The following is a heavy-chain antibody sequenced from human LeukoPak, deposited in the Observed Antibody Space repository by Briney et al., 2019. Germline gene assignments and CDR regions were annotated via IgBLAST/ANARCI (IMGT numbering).Heavy chain of an antibody. CDR2: IYYSGST. Sequence: PSETLSLTCTVSGGSISSYYWSWIRQPPGKGLGWIGYIYYSGSTNYNPSLKSRVTISVDTSKNQFSLKLSSVTAADTAVYYCARVPPLYFDTYYFDYWGQGTLVTVSS. V-gene: IGHV4-59*01. J-gene: IGHJ4*02. D-gene: IGHD3-9*01. CDR1: GGSISSYY. CDR3: ARVPPLYFDTYYFDY.